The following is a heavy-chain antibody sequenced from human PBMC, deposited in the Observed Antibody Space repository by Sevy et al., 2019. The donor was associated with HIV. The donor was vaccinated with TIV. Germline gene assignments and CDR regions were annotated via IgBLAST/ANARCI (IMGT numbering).Heavy chain of an antibody. V-gene: IGHV3-30*14. CDR3: ARDRGEILHSAFDY. CDR2: ISYDGRNNK. D-gene: IGHD3-16*01. J-gene: IGHJ4*02. Sequence: GGSLRLSCAASGFRFSDYSMHWVRQAPGKGLEWVAVISYDGRNNKYNVDSVKGRFTISRDNSKNKLFLQMNSLRAEDSAIYYCARDRGEILHSAFDYWGQGPLVTVSS. CDR1: GFRFSDYS.